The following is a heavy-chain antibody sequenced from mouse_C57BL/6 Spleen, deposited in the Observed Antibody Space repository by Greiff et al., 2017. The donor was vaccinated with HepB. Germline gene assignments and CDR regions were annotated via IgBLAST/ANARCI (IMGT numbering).Heavy chain of an antibody. CDR3: ARKDYGSSYGFAY. CDR1: GYAFSSYW. D-gene: IGHD1-1*01. V-gene: IGHV1-80*01. J-gene: IGHJ3*01. CDR2: IYPGDGDT. Sequence: VQLVESGAELVKPGASVKISCKASGYAFSSYWMNWVKQRPGKGLEWIGQIYPGDGDTNYNGKFKGKATLTADKSSSTAYMQLSSLTSEDSAVYICARKDYGSSYGFAYWGQGTLVTVSA.